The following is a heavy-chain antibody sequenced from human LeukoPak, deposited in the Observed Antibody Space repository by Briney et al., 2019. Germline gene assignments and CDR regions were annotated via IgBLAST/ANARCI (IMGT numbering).Heavy chain of an antibody. Sequence: GGSLRLSCAASGFTFSSYAMTWIRQAPGKGLGWFSSITNAGVSTYYADSVKGRFTISRDNSRNTLYLQMNSLRAEDTAVYYCAKAIEQWLVLYYYYGMDVWGQGTTVTVSS. CDR1: GFTFSSYA. CDR2: ITNAGVST. J-gene: IGHJ6*02. V-gene: IGHV3-23*01. CDR3: AKAIEQWLVLYYYYGMDV. D-gene: IGHD6-19*01.